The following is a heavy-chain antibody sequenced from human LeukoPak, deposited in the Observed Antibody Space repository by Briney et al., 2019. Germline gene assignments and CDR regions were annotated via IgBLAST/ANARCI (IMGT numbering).Heavy chain of an antibody. Sequence: GGSLRLSCAASGLTFRNYGIHWVRQAPGKGLEWVAVIWYDGSNKYYADSVKGRFTISRDNSKDTLYLQTNSLRAEDTAVYYCATDRNSGKYYDYWGQGTLVSVSS. V-gene: IGHV3-33*01. CDR3: ATDRNSGKYYDY. D-gene: IGHD1-26*01. CDR2: IWYDGSNK. J-gene: IGHJ4*02. CDR1: GLTFRNYG.